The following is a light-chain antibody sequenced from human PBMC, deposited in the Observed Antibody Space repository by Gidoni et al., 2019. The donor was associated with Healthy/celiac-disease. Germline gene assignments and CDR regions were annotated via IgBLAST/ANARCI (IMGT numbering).Light chain of an antibody. CDR3: QQYNNWPLSA. Sequence: EIGMTQSHATLSVSPGERATLSCRASQRVSSYLAWYQQKPGQAPRLLIYGASTRATGIPARCSGSGSGTEFTLTISSLQSEDFAVYYCQQYNNWPLSAFGPGTKVDIK. V-gene: IGKV3-15*01. J-gene: IGKJ3*01. CDR1: QRVSSY. CDR2: GAS.